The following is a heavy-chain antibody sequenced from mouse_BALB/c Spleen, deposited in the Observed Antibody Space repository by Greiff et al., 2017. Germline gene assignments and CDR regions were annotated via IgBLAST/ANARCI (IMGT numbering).Heavy chain of an antibody. J-gene: IGHJ1*01. Sequence: EVQGVESGGGLVQPGGSLRLSCATSGFTFTDYYMSWVRQPPGKALEWLGFIRNKANGYTTEYSASVKGRFTISRDNSQSILYLQMNTLRAEDSATYYCARLEGRYFDVWGAGTTVTVSS. CDR2: IRNKANGYTT. CDR1: GFTFTDYY. CDR3: ARLEGRYFDV. V-gene: IGHV7-3*02. D-gene: IGHD3-3*01.